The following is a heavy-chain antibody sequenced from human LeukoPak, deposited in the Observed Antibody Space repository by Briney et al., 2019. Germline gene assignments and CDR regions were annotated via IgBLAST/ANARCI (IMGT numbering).Heavy chain of an antibody. CDR2: IYYSGST. J-gene: IGHJ4*02. CDR3: ARQTGSGLFILP. V-gene: IGHV4-39*01. Sequence: PSETLSLTCTVSGVSISSSSYYWGWIRQPPGKGLEWIGSIYYSGSTYYNPSLKSRVTISVDTSKNQFSLRLTSVTAADTAVYYCARQTGSGLFILPGGQGTLVTVSS. CDR1: GVSISSSSYY. D-gene: IGHD3/OR15-3a*01.